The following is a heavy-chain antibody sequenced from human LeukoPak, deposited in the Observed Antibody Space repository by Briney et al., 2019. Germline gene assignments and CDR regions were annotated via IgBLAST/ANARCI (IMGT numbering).Heavy chain of an antibody. CDR2: ISSSSSYI. Sequence: GGSLRLSCAASGFTFSSYSMNWVRQAPGKGLEWVSSISSSSSYIYYADSVKGRFTISRDNAKNSLYLQMNSLRAEDTAVYYCARDGIAVEGDALDIWGQGTMVTVSS. CDR3: ARDGIAVEGDALDI. J-gene: IGHJ3*02. CDR1: GFTFSSYS. V-gene: IGHV3-21*01. D-gene: IGHD6-19*01.